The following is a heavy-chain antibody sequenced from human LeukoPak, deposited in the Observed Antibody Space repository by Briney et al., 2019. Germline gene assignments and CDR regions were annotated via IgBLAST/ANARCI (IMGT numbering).Heavy chain of an antibody. V-gene: IGHV4-34*01. D-gene: IGHD1-7*01. CDR1: GGSFSGYY. J-gene: IGHJ4*02. CDR2: INHSGST. Sequence: PSETLSLTCAVYGGSFSGYYWSWIRQPPGKGLEWIGEINHSGSTNYNPSLKSRVTISVDTSKNQFSLKLSSVTAADTAVYYCAGMTGTPFDYWGQGTLVTVSS. CDR3: AGMTGTPFDY.